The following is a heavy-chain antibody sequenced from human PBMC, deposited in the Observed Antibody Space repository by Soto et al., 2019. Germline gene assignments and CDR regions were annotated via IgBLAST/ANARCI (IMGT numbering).Heavy chain of an antibody. J-gene: IGHJ4*02. V-gene: IGHV3-23*01. D-gene: IGHD6-19*01. CDR2: MRGTGDST. CDR3: VKGGWLDW. Sequence: PGGSLRLSCAASGFPFSTFDMSWVRQAPGKGLEWVSIMRGTGDSTFYADSVKGRFTISRDNSKNTLYLQMNSLRAEDTALYHRVKGGWLDWWGPGTPVTLSS. CDR1: GFPFSTFD.